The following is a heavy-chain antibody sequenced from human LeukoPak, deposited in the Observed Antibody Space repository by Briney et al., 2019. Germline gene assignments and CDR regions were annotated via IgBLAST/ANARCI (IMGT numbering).Heavy chain of an antibody. CDR3: ARDYGDYDGNYYYGMDV. D-gene: IGHD4-17*01. Sequence: PSETLSLTCTVSGGSVSSGSNYWSWIRQPPGKRLEWIGYIYYSGSTNYNPSLNSRVTISLDTSKNQFSLNLSSVTAADTAVYYCARDYGDYDGNYYYGMDVWGQGTTVTVSS. CDR1: GGSVSSGSNY. J-gene: IGHJ6*02. CDR2: IYYSGST. V-gene: IGHV4-61*01.